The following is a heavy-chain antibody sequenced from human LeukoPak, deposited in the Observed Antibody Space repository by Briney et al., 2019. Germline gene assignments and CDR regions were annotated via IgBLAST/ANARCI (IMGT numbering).Heavy chain of an antibody. D-gene: IGHD6-13*01. CDR2: IFSNGDT. Sequence: GGSLRLSCAASGVTVSNNYMNWVRQAPGKGLEWVSLIFSNGDTHYADSVKGRFTISRDASKNTLYLQMDSLRAEDTAIYYCARDPPVAALGTYGWGQGTLVTVSS. J-gene: IGHJ4*02. CDR1: GVTVSNNY. CDR3: ARDPPVAALGTYG. V-gene: IGHV3-66*01.